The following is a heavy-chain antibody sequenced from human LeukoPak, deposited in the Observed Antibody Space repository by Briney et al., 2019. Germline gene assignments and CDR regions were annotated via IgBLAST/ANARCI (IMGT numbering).Heavy chain of an antibody. Sequence: SETLSLTCTVSGDSISTYYWSWIRQPPGKGLEWIGYIYYSGSTNYNPSLKSRVTISVDTSKNQFSLKLSSVTAADTAVYYCARAIVVVVAAIGETGEFDPWGQGTLVTVSS. CDR3: ARAIVVVVAAIGETGEFDP. V-gene: IGHV4-59*01. CDR2: IYYSGST. J-gene: IGHJ5*02. CDR1: GDSISTYY. D-gene: IGHD2-15*01.